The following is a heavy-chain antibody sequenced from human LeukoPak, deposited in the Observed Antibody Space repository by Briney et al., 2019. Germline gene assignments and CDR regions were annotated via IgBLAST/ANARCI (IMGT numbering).Heavy chain of an antibody. V-gene: IGHV3-23*01. J-gene: IGHJ4*02. CDR1: GFTFSSYA. CDR2: ISGSGVST. D-gene: IGHD3-16*01. CDR3: AKEGYDYVPFDY. Sequence: GGSLRLSCAASGFTFSSYAMSWVRQAPGKGLGWVSAISGSGVSTYYADSVKGRFTISRDNSKNTLYLQMNSLRAKDTAVYYCAKEGYDYVPFDYWGQGTLVTVSS.